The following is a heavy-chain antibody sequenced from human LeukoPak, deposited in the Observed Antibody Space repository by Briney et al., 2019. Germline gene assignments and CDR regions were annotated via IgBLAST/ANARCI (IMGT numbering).Heavy chain of an antibody. CDR2: FYNSGST. CDR3: ARQANAYFHH. J-gene: IGHJ1*01. Sequence: SETLSLTCTVSGGSISRSSYYWGWIRQPPGKGLEWIGSFYNSGSTYYNSSLESRVIISADTSKNQFSLKLSSVTAADTAVYYCARQANAYFHHWGQGTLVTVSS. CDR1: GGSISRSSYY. V-gene: IGHV4-39*01.